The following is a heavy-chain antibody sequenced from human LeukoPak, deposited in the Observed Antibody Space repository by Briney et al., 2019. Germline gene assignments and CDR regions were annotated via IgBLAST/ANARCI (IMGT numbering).Heavy chain of an antibody. Sequence: GGSLRLSCAASGFTFSSYGMSWVRQAPGKGLEWVSVIYSGGSTYYADSVKGRFTISRDNSKNTLYLQMNSLRAEDTAVYYCARETLWFGESYYYYYMDVWGKGTTVTISS. J-gene: IGHJ6*03. D-gene: IGHD3-10*01. CDR3: ARETLWFGESYYYYYMDV. CDR1: GFTFSSYG. V-gene: IGHV3-53*01. CDR2: IYSGGST.